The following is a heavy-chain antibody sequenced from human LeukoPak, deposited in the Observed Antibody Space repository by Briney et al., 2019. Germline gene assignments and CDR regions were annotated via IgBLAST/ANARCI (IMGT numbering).Heavy chain of an antibody. CDR2: ISGSAGGT. V-gene: IGHV3-23*01. J-gene: IGHJ5*02. CDR3: ARERIVVTNWFDP. CDR1: GITLSNYG. Sequence: GGSLRLSCAVSGITLSNYGMSWVRQAPGKGLEWVAGISGSAGGTNYADSVKGRFTISRDNPKNTLYLQMNSLRAEDTAVYYCARERIVVTNWFDPWGQGTLVTVSS. D-gene: IGHD2-15*01.